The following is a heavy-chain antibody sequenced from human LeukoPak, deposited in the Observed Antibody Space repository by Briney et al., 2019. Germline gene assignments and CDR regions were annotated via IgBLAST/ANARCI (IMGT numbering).Heavy chain of an antibody. CDR3: ARGGEADYDFWSGPLSPSHAFDI. Sequence: PSETLSLTCTVSGGSISSYYWSWIRQPPGKGLEWIGYIYYSGSTNYNPSLKSRVTISVDTSKNQFSLKLSSVTAADTAVYYCARGGEADYDFWSGPLSPSHAFDIWGQGTMVTVSS. V-gene: IGHV4-59*01. CDR2: IYYSGST. CDR1: GGSISSYY. J-gene: IGHJ3*02. D-gene: IGHD3-3*01.